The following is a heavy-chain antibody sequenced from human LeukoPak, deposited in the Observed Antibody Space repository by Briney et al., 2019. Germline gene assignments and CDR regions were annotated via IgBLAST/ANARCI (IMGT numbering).Heavy chain of an antibody. Sequence: PGGSLGLSCAASGFTFSNDPMSWVRQTPGEGLEWVSTINYSGGSTYYADSVKGRFTISRDNSKNTLYLQMNSLRVDDTAVYYCASREYYYDSSGYYPSFGYWGQGTLVTVSS. CDR2: INYSGGST. J-gene: IGHJ4*02. CDR1: GFTFSNDP. V-gene: IGHV3-23*01. D-gene: IGHD3-22*01. CDR3: ASREYYYDSSGYYPSFGY.